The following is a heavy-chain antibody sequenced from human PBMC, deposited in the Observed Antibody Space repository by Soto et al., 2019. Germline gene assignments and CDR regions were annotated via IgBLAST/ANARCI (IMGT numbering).Heavy chain of an antibody. J-gene: IGHJ6*03. CDR2: IIPILGIA. V-gene: IGHV1-69*08. CDR3: VRDGGSEGARMYYYMDV. Sequence: QVQLVQSGAEVKKPGSSVKVSCKASGGTFSSYTISWVRQAPGQGLEWMGRIIPILGIANYAQKFQGRVTITADKSTSTAYMELSSLRSGDTAVYYCVRDGGSEGARMYYYMDVWGKGTTVTVSS. CDR1: GGTFSSYT. D-gene: IGHD2-15*01.